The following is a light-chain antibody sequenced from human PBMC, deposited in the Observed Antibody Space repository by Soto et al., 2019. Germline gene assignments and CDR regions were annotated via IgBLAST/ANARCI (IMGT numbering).Light chain of an antibody. CDR1: SSDFGSYKY. Sequence: QSVLTQRAAVSGSPGQSITISCTGTSSDFGSYKYVSWYQQHPGKAPKLMIHDVSNRPSGVSNRFSGSKSGNTASLTISGLQAEDEADYYCSSYTSSSTYVFGTGTKVTVL. CDR3: SSYTSSSTYV. V-gene: IGLV2-14*01. J-gene: IGLJ1*01. CDR2: DVS.